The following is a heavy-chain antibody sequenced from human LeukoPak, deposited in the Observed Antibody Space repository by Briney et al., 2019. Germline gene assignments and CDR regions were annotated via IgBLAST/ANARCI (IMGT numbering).Heavy chain of an antibody. J-gene: IGHJ4*02. V-gene: IGHV4-34*01. CDR1: GGSFCGYY. CDR3: VRGRHRYCTNGVCPHPTLGY. D-gene: IGHD2-8*01. Sequence: SETLSLTCAVYGGSFCGYYWSWIRQPPGKGLECIGEIYHSGSTNYTPSLKSRVTISVDTSKNQFSLKLSSVTAADTAVYYCVRGRHRYCTNGVCPHPTLGYWGQGTLVTVSS. CDR2: IYHSGST.